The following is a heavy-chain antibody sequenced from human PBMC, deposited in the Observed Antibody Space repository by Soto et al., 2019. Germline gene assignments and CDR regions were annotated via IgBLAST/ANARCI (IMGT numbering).Heavy chain of an antibody. V-gene: IGHV3-15*01. CDR1: GFTFSSSW. Sequence: GGSLRLSCAAYGFTFSSSWMTWVRQAPGKGLEWVARIKSKTDAGTTDYSAAVKGRFTISRDDSKNTLYLQMNSLKTEDTAVYYCTTGITIFAMVIALWGQGTLVTVSS. CDR3: TTGITIFAMVIAL. CDR2: IKSKTDAGTT. J-gene: IGHJ1*01. D-gene: IGHD3-3*01.